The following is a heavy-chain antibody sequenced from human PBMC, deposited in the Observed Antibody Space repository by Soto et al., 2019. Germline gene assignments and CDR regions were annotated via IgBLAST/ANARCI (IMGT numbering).Heavy chain of an antibody. CDR2: ITSDGGNT. V-gene: IGHV3-23*01. CDR1: GFTFSSYA. Sequence: EVQLLESGGGLVQPGGSLRLSCAASGFTFSSYAMSWVRQAPGKGLEWVSTITSDGGNTYYVDSVKGGFTISRDNSKNTLYLQMNSLRAEDTAVYYCAKGRGGNNRYSFDYWGQGTLVTVSS. D-gene: IGHD3-10*01. J-gene: IGHJ4*02. CDR3: AKGRGGNNRYSFDY.